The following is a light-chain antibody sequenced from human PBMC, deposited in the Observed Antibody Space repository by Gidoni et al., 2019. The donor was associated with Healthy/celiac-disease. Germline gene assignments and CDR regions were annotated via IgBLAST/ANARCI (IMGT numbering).Light chain of an antibody. J-gene: IGKJ1*01. CDR3: QRRSNWPPKGT. CDR2: DAS. CDR1: QSVSSY. V-gene: IGKV3-11*01. Sequence: DIVLTQSPATLSLSPGERATLSCRASQSVSSYLAWYQQKPGQAHRLLIYDASNRATGSPARFSGSGSGTDFTHTISSLEPEDFAVYYCQRRSNWPPKGTFGQGTKVEIK.